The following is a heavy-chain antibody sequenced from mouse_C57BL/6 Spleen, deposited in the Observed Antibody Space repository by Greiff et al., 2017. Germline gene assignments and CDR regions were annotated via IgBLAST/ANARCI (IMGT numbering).Heavy chain of an antibody. J-gene: IGHJ4*01. Sequence: EVQLVESGPGLVKPSQSLSLTCSVTGYSITSGYYWNWIRQFPGNKLEWMGYISYDGSNNYNPSLKNRISITRDTSKNQFFLKLNSVTTEDTATYYCASNGDYWGQGTSVTVSS. CDR1: GYSITSGYY. CDR2: ISYDGSN. V-gene: IGHV3-6*01. CDR3: ASNGDY.